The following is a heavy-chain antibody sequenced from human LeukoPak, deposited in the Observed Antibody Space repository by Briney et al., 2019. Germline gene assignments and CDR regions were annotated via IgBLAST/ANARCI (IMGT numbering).Heavy chain of an antibody. CDR3: ARGHLYVAGSEIDY. J-gene: IGHJ4*02. CDR2: INHSGST. Sequence: SETLSLTCAVYGGSLSGYYWSWIRQPPGKGLEWIGEINHSGSTNYNPSLKSRVTISVDTSKNQFSLKLSSVTAADTAVYYCARGHLYVAGSEIDYWGQGTLVTVSS. CDR1: GGSLSGYY. D-gene: IGHD6-19*01. V-gene: IGHV4-34*01.